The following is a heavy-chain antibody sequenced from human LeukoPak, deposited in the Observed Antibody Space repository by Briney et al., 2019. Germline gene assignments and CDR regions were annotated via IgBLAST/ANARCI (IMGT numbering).Heavy chain of an antibody. D-gene: IGHD5-18*01. J-gene: IGHJ4*02. CDR1: GFSFSSYA. CDR3: ARAGYSYGPTAPFYFDY. Sequence: ARSLRLSCAASGFSFSSYAMHWVRQSPGKGLEWVAVISYDGSNKYYADSVKGRFTISRDNSKNTLYLQMNSLRAEDTAVYYCARAGYSYGPTAPFYFDYWGQGTLVTVSS. CDR2: ISYDGSNK. V-gene: IGHV3-30*04.